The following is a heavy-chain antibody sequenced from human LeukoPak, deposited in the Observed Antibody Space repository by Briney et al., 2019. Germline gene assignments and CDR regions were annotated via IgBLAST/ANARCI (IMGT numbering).Heavy chain of an antibody. CDR2: INTGNSDT. CDR1: GYTFTNYA. Sequence: VASVNVSCKASGYTFTNYAVNWMRQAPGQRLEWMGWINTGNSDTKFSQNYQARVTITRDASASTAYMELSSLTSEDTAVYFCARGLWSAHRREYYFDSWGQGTLVTVSS. V-gene: IGHV1-3*04. J-gene: IGHJ4*02. D-gene: IGHD3-3*01. CDR3: ARGLWSAHRREYYFDS.